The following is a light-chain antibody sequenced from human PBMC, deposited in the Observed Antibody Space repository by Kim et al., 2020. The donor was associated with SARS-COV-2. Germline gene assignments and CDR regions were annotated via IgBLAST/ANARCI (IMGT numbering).Light chain of an antibody. CDR3: QQYYSTPLT. CDR2: WAS. V-gene: IGKV4-1*01. J-gene: IGKJ1*01. Sequence: DIVMTQSPDSLAVSLGERATINCKSSQSVLYSSNNKNYLAWYQQKPRQPPKLLIYWASTRESGVPDRFSGSGSGTDFTPTISSLQAEDVAVYYCQQYYSTPLTFGQGTKVDIK. CDR1: QSVLYSSNNKNY.